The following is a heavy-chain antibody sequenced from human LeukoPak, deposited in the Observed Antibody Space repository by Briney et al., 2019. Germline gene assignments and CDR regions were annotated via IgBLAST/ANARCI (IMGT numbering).Heavy chain of an antibody. CDR3: ARADYGDYVPKYYFDY. D-gene: IGHD4-17*01. J-gene: IGHJ4*02. V-gene: IGHV3-21*01. Sequence: GGSLRLSCAASGFTFSSYSMNWVRQAPGKGLEWVSSISSSSSYIYYADSVKGRFTISRDSAKNSLYLQMSSLRAEDTAVYYCARADYGDYVPKYYFDYWGQGTLVTVSS. CDR1: GFTFSSYS. CDR2: ISSSSSYI.